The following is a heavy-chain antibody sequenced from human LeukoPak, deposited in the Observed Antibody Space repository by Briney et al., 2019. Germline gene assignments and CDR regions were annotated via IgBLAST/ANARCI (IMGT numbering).Heavy chain of an antibody. CDR1: GDSISSGGGF. J-gene: IGHJ4*02. CDR3: ARGKRDSSSGFYYFDY. D-gene: IGHD6-6*01. CDR2: IYYSGTT. V-gene: IGHV4-30-2*01. Sequence: SETLSLTCTVSGDSISSGGGFWSLIRQPPGRGLEWIGYIYYSGTTSYNPSLKSRVAISLDRSKNQFSLKLSSVTAADTAVYYCARGKRDSSSGFYYFDYWGQGTLVTVSS.